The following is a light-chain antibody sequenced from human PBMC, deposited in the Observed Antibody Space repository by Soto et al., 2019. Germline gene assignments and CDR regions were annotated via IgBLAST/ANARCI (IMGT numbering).Light chain of an antibody. CDR2: DVS. CDR3: SSYTSSSTLV. CDR1: SSDVGGYNY. J-gene: IGLJ2*01. Sequence: QSALPQPASVSGSPGQSITISCTGTSSDVGGYNYVSWYQQHPGKAPKLMIYDVSNRPSGVSNRFSGSKSGNTASLTISGLQAEDESDYYCSSYTSSSTLVFGGGTQLTV. V-gene: IGLV2-14*01.